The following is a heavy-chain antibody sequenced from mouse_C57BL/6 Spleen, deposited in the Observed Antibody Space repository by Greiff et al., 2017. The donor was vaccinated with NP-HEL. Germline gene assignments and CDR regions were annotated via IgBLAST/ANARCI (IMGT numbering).Heavy chain of an antibody. CDR2: IDPENGDT. CDR1: GFNIKDDY. J-gene: IGHJ2*01. D-gene: IGHD1-1*01. Sequence: EVQLQQSGAELVRPGASVKLSCTASGFNIKDDYMHWVKQRPEQGLEWIGWIDPENGDTEYASKFQGKATITADTSSNTAYLQLSSLTSEDTAVYYCTTDYYGRSYTYYWGQGTTLTVSS. CDR3: TTDYYGRSYTYY. V-gene: IGHV14-4*01.